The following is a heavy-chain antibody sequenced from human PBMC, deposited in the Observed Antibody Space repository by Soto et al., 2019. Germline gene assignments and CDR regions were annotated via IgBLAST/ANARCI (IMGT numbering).Heavy chain of an antibody. CDR2: ITGSGSDA. CDR3: ALWGYSHYYYYMDV. CDR1: GFTFYNYA. V-gene: IGHV3-23*01. J-gene: IGHJ6*03. D-gene: IGHD2-15*01. Sequence: GGSLRLSCAASGFTFYNYAMGWVRQAPGKRLEWVSAITGSGSDAYYVDSVKGRFTISRDNSENTLYLQMNSLRAEDTAIYYCALWGYSHYYYYMDVWGKGTTVTVSS.